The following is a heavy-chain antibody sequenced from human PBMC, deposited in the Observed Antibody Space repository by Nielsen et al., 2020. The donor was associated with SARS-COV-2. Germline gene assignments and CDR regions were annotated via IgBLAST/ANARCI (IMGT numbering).Heavy chain of an antibody. CDR1: GGSISSGGYY. CDR3: ARGITIFGVVIRWFDP. D-gene: IGHD3-3*01. V-gene: IGHV4-31*03. Sequence: SETLSLTCTVSGGSISSGGYYWSWIRQHPGKGLEWIGYIYYSRSTYYNPSLKSRVTISVDTSKNQFSLKLSSVTAADTAVYYCARGITIFGVVIRWFDPWGQGTLVTVSS. J-gene: IGHJ5*02. CDR2: IYYSRST.